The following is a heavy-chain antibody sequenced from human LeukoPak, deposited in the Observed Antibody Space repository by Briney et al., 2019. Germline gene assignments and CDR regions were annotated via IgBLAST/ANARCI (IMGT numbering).Heavy chain of an antibody. V-gene: IGHV4-39*07. CDR3: ARVDRQKGYYYYYYMDV. CDR1: GGSISSSSYY. Sequence: SETLSLTCTVSGGSISSSSYYWGWIRQPPGKGLEWIGSIYYSGSTYYNPSLKSRVTISVDTSKNQFSLKLSSVTAADTAVYYCARVDRQKGYYYYYYMDVWGKGTTVTVSS. J-gene: IGHJ6*03. CDR2: IYYSGST.